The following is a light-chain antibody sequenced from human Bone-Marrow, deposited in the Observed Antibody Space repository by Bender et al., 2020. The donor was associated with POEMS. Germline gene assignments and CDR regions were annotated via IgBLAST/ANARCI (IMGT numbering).Light chain of an antibody. CDR3: GESHTIDGQVGVV. Sequence: QVVLTQSPSASASLGASVNLTCTLSSGHSDYAIAWHQQQPQKGPRFLMRLTSDGSHTKGDGIPDRFSGSSSGADRYLTISSLQSEDEADYYCGESHTIDGQVGVVFGGGTKLTVL. V-gene: IGLV4-69*01. CDR1: SGHSDYA. CDR2: LTSDGSH. J-gene: IGLJ2*01.